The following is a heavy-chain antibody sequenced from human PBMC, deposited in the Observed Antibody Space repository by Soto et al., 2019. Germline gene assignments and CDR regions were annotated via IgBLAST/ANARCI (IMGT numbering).Heavy chain of an antibody. Sequence: EVQLVQSGAEVKKPGESRRISGKGSGYSFTSYWISWVRKMPGKARGGRGRIDPSDSYTNYSPSFQGHVTISADKSISTAYLQWSSLKASDTAMYYCARLQAAAGDNDLTFDYWGQGTLVTVSS. CDR1: GYSFTSYW. V-gene: IGHV5-10-1*01. J-gene: IGHJ4*02. CDR3: ARLQAAAGDNDLTFDY. D-gene: IGHD6-13*01. CDR2: IDPSDSYT.